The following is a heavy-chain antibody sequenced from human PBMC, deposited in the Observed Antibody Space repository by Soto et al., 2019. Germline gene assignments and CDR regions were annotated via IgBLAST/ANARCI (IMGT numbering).Heavy chain of an antibody. CDR2: INAGNGNT. CDR1: GYTFTSYA. J-gene: IGHJ4*02. CDR3: ARPYCSSTSCSPFDY. V-gene: IGHV1-3*01. D-gene: IGHD2-2*01. Sequence: GSVKVYGKSSGYTFTSYAMHWVCQAPGQRLEWMGWINAGNGNTKYSQKFQGRVTITRDTSASTAYMELSSLRSEDTAVYYCARPYCSSTSCSPFDYWGQGTLVTGSS.